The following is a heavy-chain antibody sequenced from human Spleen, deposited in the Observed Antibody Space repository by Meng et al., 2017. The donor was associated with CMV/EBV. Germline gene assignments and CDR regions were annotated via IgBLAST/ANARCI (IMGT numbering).Heavy chain of an antibody. V-gene: IGHV3-33*06. CDR2: IWKDGSYK. D-gene: IGHD2-21*01. J-gene: IGHJ4*02. CDR1: GFTFSSYG. CDR3: AKDHVGVQGYFDY. Sequence: GGSLRLSCTASGFTFSSYGMHWVRQAPGKGLEWVAVIWKDGSYKYYSDSVKGRFTISRDNSKNTLYLQMNSLRAEDAAVYYCAKDHVGVQGYFDYWGQGTLVTVSS.